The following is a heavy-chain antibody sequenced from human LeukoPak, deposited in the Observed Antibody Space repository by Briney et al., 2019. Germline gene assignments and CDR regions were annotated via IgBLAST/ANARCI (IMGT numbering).Heavy chain of an antibody. CDR2: ISSSSSTI. Sequence: PGGSLRLSCAASGFTFSSYSMNWVRQAPGKGLEWVSYISSSSSTIYYADSVKGRFTISRDNAKNSLYLQMNSLRAEDTAVYYCARDNTMVRGVIIPTYYYYGMDVWGQGTTVTVSS. D-gene: IGHD3-10*01. J-gene: IGHJ6*02. CDR3: ARDNTMVRGVIIPTYYYYGMDV. V-gene: IGHV3-48*04. CDR1: GFTFSSYS.